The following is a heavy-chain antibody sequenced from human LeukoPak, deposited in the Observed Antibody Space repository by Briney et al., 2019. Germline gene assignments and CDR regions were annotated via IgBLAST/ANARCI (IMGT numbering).Heavy chain of an antibody. CDR3: ARQAVAGVSD. J-gene: IGHJ4*02. CDR1: GYSISSGYY. D-gene: IGHD6-19*01. V-gene: IGHV4-38-2*01. Sequence: SETLSLTCAVSGYSISSGYYWGWIRQPPGKGLEWIGSIYHSGSTYYNPSLKSRVTISVDTSKNQFSLKLSSVTVADTAVYYCARQAVAGVSDWGQGTLVTVSS. CDR2: IYHSGST.